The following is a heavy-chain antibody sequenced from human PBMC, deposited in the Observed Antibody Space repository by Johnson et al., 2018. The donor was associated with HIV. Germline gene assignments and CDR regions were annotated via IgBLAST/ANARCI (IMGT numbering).Heavy chain of an antibody. J-gene: IGHJ3*02. Sequence: VQLVESGGGVVRPGESLSLSCAASGFTFDDYDMKWVRQAPGKGLEWVSGISGGSGSTYYADSVRGRFTISSDNSNNTLSLHMSSLRAADTAVYYLAPDNGRNALDIWGKGTMVAVSA. V-gene: IGHV3-23*04. CDR2: ISGGSGST. CDR1: GFTFDDYD. D-gene: IGHD1-1*01. CDR3: APDNGRNALDI.